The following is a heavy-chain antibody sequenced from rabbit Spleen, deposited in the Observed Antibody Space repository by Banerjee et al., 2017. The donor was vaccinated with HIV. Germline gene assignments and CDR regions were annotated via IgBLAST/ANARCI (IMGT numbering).Heavy chain of an antibody. J-gene: IGHJ4*01. D-gene: IGHD3-1*01. CDR1: GVSLNDKDV. CDR3: ASGDRGFDL. Sequence: EQLEESGGGLVKSEGSLTLTCKASGVSLNDKDVMCWVRQAPGKGLEWIACIDTNDGDTDYANWPKGRFTISKTSSTTVTLQMTSLTAADTATYFCASGDRGFDLWGPGTLVTVS. V-gene: IGHV1S45*01. CDR2: IDTNDGDT.